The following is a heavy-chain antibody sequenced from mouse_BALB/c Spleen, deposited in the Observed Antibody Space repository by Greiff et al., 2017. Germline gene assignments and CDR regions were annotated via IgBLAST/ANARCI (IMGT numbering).Heavy chain of an antibody. CDR2: IDPENGDT. CDR3: NAPNYYGSSPFDY. CDR1: GFNIKDYY. J-gene: IGHJ2*01. V-gene: IGHV14-4*02. Sequence: EVQLQQSGAELVRSGASVKLSCTASGFNIKDYYMHWVKQRPEQGLEWIGWIDPENGDTEYAPKFQGKATMTADTSSNTAYLQLSSLTSEDTAIYYCNAPNYYGSSPFDYWGQGTTLTVSS. D-gene: IGHD1-1*01.